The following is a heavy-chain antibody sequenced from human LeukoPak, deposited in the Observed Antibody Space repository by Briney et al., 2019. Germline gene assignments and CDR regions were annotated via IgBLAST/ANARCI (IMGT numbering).Heavy chain of an antibody. D-gene: IGHD3-10*01. J-gene: IGHJ4*02. Sequence: GGSLRLSCAASGFTFSSYGMHWLRQAPGKGLEGVTFIRYDGNNKYYADSVKGRFTISRDGSKNTLFLQMNSLRAEDTAVYYCARDPLLYGSGSYYSDYWGQGTLVTVSS. V-gene: IGHV3-30*02. CDR1: GFTFSSYG. CDR3: ARDPLLYGSGSYYSDY. CDR2: IRYDGNNK.